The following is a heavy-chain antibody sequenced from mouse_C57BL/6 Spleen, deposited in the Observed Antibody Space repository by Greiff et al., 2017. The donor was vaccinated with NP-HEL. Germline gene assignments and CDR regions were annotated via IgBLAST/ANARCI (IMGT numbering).Heavy chain of an antibody. CDR1: GYTFTSYD. Sequence: VQLQESGPELVKPGASVKLSCKASGYTFTSYDINWVKQRPGQGLEWIGWIYPRDGSTKYNEKFKGKATLTVDTSSSTAYMELHSLPSEDSAVYFCASSYYYGSSPYAMDYWGQGTSVTVSS. D-gene: IGHD1-1*01. CDR3: ASSYYYGSSPYAMDY. CDR2: IYPRDGST. V-gene: IGHV1-85*01. J-gene: IGHJ4*01.